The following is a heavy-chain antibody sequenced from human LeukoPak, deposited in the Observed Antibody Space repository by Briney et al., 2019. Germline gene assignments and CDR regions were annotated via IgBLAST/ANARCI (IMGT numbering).Heavy chain of an antibody. CDR3: VKDRPNHDFWIGDY. J-gene: IGHJ4*02. CDR1: GFTFSSYS. V-gene: IGHV3-64D*09. CDR2: ISSNGGST. Sequence: GGSLRLSCAGSGFTFSSYSMNWVRQAPGKGLEYVSAISSNGGSTHYADSVKGRFTISRDNSKNTLYLQMSSLRAEDTAVYYCVKDRPNHDFWIGDYWGQGTLVTVSS. D-gene: IGHD3-3*01.